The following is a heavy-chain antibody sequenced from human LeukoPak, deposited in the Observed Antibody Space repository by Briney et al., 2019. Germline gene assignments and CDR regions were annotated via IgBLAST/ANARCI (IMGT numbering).Heavy chain of an antibody. CDR1: GATFSSHS. V-gene: IGHV1-69*06. D-gene: IGHD4-17*01. CDR2: ITPLFGRA. Sequence: SVKVSCKASGATFSSHSISWVRQAPGQGLEWVGGITPLFGRANYAQKFQGRVTISADISMNTVYMDLTKMRFEDSVVYYCARIGDFGEDFWGQGTLVTVSS. CDR3: ARIGDFGEDF. J-gene: IGHJ4*02.